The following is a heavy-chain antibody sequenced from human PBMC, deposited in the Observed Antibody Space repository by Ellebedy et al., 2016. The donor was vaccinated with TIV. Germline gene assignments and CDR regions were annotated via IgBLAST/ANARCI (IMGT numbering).Heavy chain of an antibody. Sequence: GESLKISCAASGFTFSDYWMSWVRQAPGKGLEWVANIKQDGSEKYYVDSVKGRFTISRDNAKNSLYLQMNSLRAEDTAVYYCASELCSGGSCYFALDYWGQGTLATVSS. CDR3: ASELCSGGSCYFALDY. CDR1: GFTFSDYW. CDR2: IKQDGSEK. V-gene: IGHV3-7*01. D-gene: IGHD2-15*01. J-gene: IGHJ4*02.